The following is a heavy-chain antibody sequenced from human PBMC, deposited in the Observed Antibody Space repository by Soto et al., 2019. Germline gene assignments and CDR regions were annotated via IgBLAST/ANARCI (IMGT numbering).Heavy chain of an antibody. CDR3: AKAETQYSSSYYYGMDV. V-gene: IGHV3-43*01. D-gene: IGHD6-6*01. CDR1: GFTFDDYT. CDR2: ISWDGGST. J-gene: IGHJ6*02. Sequence: PGGSLRLSCAASGFTFDDYTMHWVRQAPGKGLEWVSLISWDGGSTCYADSVKGRFTISRDNSKNSLYLQMNSLRTEDTALYYCAKAETQYSSSYYYGMDVWGQGTTVTVSS.